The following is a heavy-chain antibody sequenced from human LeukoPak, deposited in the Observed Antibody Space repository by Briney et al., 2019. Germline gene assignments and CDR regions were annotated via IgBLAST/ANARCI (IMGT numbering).Heavy chain of an antibody. J-gene: IGHJ4*02. D-gene: IGHD6-13*01. V-gene: IGHV3-30*01. CDR1: GFTFSSYA. CDR3: ARPLTSSSWDIDY. Sequence: GGSLRLSCAASGFTFSSYAMHWVRQAPGKGLEWVAVISYDGSNKYYADSVKGRFTISRDNSKNTLYLQMNSLRAEDTAVYYCARPLTSSSWDIDYWGQGTLVTVSS. CDR2: ISYDGSNK.